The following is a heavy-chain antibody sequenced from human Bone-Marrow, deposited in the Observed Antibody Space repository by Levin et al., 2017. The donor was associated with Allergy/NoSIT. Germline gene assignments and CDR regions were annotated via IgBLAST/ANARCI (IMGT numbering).Heavy chain of an antibody. CDR2: IWYDGSNK. D-gene: IGHD6-6*01. CDR1: GFTFSSYG. J-gene: IGHJ6*02. Sequence: GGSLRLSCAASGFTFSSYGMHWVRQAPGKGLEWVAVIWYDGSNKYYADSVKGRFTISRDNSKNTLYLQMNSLRAEDTAVYYCATRSPIAARDYYYGMDVWGQGTTVTVSS. V-gene: IGHV3-33*01. CDR3: ATRSPIAARDYYYGMDV.